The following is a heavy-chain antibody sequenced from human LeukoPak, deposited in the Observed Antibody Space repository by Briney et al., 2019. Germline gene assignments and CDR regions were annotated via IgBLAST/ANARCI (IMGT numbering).Heavy chain of an antibody. CDR3: AKAGDSSGYYYGCYFDY. J-gene: IGHJ4*02. D-gene: IGHD3-22*01. V-gene: IGHV3-7*03. Sequence: GGSLRLSCAASGFTFSSYWMSWVRQAPGKGLEWVANIKQDGSEKYYVDSVKGRFTISRDNAKNSLYLQMNSLRAEDTAVYYCAKAGDSSGYYYGCYFDYWGQGTLVTVSS. CDR1: GFTFSSYW. CDR2: IKQDGSEK.